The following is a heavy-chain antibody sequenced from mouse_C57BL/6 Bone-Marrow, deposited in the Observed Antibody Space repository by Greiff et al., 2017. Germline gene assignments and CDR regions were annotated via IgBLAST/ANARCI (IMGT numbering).Heavy chain of an antibody. CDR2: IFPGGGST. CDR1: GYTFTSYW. CDR3: ARSGYFDV. J-gene: IGHJ1*03. Sequence: QVQLQQSGPELVRPGASVKISCKASGYTFTSYWMQWVRQRPGQGLEWIGEIFPGGGSTSYNEKFKGKATLTVDTSSSTAYMQLSSLTSEDSAVYFCARSGYFDVWGTGTTVTVSS. V-gene: IGHV1-56*01.